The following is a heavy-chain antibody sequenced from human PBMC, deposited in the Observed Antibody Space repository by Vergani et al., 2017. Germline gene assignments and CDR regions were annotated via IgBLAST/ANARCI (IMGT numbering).Heavy chain of an antibody. CDR2: IYYIGSP. D-gene: IGHD3-22*01. CDR1: GGSISSYF. V-gene: IGHV4-59*01. CDR3: ARSARQYHDSSGRPFWFDP. Sequence: QVQLQESGPGLVKPSETLSLTCTVSGGSISSYFWTWIRQPPGKGLEWVGYIYYIGSPNYNPSLKSRVTISVDTSKNQFSLKLSSVTAADTAVYYCARSARQYHDSSGRPFWFDPWGQGTLVTVSS. J-gene: IGHJ5*02.